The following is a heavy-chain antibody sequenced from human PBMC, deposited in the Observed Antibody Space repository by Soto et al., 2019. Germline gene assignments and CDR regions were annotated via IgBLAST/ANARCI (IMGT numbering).Heavy chain of an antibody. CDR2: INPNSGGT. V-gene: IGHV1-2*04. CDR1: GYTFTGYY. D-gene: IGHD3-22*01. J-gene: IGHJ4*02. Sequence: QVKLVQSGAEVKKPGASVKVSCKTSGYTFTGYYMHWVRQAPGQGLEWMGWINPNSGGTNYAQKFQGWVTMTRDTSISTAYMELSRLRSDDTAVYYCARGPYYHDSSGSSGDFDYWGQGTLVTVSS. CDR3: ARGPYYHDSSGSSGDFDY.